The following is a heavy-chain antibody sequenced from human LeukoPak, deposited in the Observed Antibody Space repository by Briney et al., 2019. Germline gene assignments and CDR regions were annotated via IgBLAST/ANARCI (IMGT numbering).Heavy chain of an antibody. J-gene: IGHJ4*02. CDR3: ADLGYCSGGSCSSTDSY. CDR1: GFSFSNYW. CDR2: INSDGSTT. D-gene: IGHD2-15*01. V-gene: IGHV3-74*01. Sequence: GGSLRLSCAASGFSFSNYWKHWVRQAPGKGLVWVSRINSDGSTTDYADSVKGRFTISRDNAKNTLYLQMNSLRAEDTAVYYCADLGYCSGGSCSSTDSYWGQGTLVTVPS.